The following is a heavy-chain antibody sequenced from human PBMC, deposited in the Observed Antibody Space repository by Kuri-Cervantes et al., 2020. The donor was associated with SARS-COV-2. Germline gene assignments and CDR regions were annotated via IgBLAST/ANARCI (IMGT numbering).Heavy chain of an antibody. CDR2: IIPIFGTA. D-gene: IGHD3-10*01. V-gene: IGHV1-69*13. CDR1: GGTFSSYA. Sequence: SVKVSCKASGGTFSSYAISWVRQAPGQGLEWMGGIIPIFGTAHYAQKFQGRVTITADESTSTAYMELSSLRSDDTAVYYCATESYYGSGSYYYYYYGMDVWGQGNTVTGYS. J-gene: IGHJ6*01. CDR3: ATESYYGSGSYYYYYYGMDV.